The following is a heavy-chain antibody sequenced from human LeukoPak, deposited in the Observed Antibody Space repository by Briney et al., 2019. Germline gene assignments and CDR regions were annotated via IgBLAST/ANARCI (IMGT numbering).Heavy chain of an antibody. CDR3: ARVRWLQLGYHMDV. Sequence: SETLSLTCTVSGGSISSYYWSWIRQPPGKGLEWIGYIYYSGSTNYNPSLKSRVTISVDTSKNQFSLKLSSVTAADTAVYYCARVRWLQLGYHMDVWGKGTTVTVSS. D-gene: IGHD5-24*01. CDR1: GGSISSYY. CDR2: IYYSGST. J-gene: IGHJ6*03. V-gene: IGHV4-59*01.